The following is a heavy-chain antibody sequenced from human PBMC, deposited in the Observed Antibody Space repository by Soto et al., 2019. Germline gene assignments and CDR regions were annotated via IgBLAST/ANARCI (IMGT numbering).Heavy chain of an antibody. CDR2: INPSGGST. CDR1: GYTFTSYY. V-gene: IGHV1-46*01. Sequence: QVQLVQSGAEVKKPGASVKVSCKASGYTFTSYYMHWVRQAPGQGLEWMGIINPSGGSTSYAQKFQGRVTMTRDTSTSTVYMELSSLRSEDTAVYYCARGGDILTGFPKKGNWFDPWGQGTLVTVSS. CDR3: ARGGDILTGFPKKGNWFDP. J-gene: IGHJ5*02. D-gene: IGHD3-9*01.